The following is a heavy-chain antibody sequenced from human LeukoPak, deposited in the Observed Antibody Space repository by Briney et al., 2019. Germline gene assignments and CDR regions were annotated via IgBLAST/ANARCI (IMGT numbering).Heavy chain of an antibody. CDR2: ISYDGSNK. Sequence: PGRSLRLSCAASGFTFSSYAMHWVRQAPGKGLEWVAVISYDGSNKYYADSVKGRFTISRDNSNNTLYLQVNSLRAEDTAVYYCARDGYCSSTSCYGGMDVWGKGTTVTVSS. V-gene: IGHV3-30*04. CDR1: GFTFSSYA. D-gene: IGHD2-2*03. CDR3: ARDGYCSSTSCYGGMDV. J-gene: IGHJ6*04.